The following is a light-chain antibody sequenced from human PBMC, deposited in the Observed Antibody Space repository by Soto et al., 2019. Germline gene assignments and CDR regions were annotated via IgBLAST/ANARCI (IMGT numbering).Light chain of an antibody. Sequence: ALTQPASVSGSPGQSITISCTGTSSDVGGYNYVSWYQQHPGKAPKLMIYDVSNRPSGVSNRFSGSKSGNTASLTISGLQAEDEADYYCSSYTSSSTLAVFGTGTKLTVL. CDR3: SSYTSSSTLAV. V-gene: IGLV2-14*01. CDR2: DVS. J-gene: IGLJ1*01. CDR1: SSDVGGYNY.